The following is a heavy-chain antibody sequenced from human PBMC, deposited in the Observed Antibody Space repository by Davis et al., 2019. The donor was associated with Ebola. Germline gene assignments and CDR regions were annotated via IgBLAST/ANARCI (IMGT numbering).Heavy chain of an antibody. CDR1: GYTFTSYY. J-gene: IGHJ6*02. D-gene: IGHD1-7*01. CDR3: ARDGLELRPYYYGMDV. CDR2: INPSGGST. Sequence: AASVKVSCKASGYTFTSYYMHWVRQAPGQGLEWMGIINPSGGSTSYAQKFQGRVTMTRDTSTSTVYMELSSLRSEDTAVYYCARDGLELRPYYYGMDVWGQGTTVTVSS. V-gene: IGHV1-46*01.